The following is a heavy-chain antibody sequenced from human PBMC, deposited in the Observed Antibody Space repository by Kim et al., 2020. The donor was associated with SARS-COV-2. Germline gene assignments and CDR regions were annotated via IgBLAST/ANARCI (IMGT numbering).Heavy chain of an antibody. Sequence: ADSVKGRFTISRDNSKNTLYLQMNSLRAEDTAVYYCAKELDVVPAATFDYWGQGTLVTVSS. J-gene: IGHJ4*02. CDR3: AKELDVVPAATFDY. V-gene: IGHV3-23*01. D-gene: IGHD2-2*01.